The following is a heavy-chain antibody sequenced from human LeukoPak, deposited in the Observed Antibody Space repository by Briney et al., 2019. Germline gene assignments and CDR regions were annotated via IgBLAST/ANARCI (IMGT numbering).Heavy chain of an antibody. J-gene: IGHJ6*04. Sequence: PGGSLRLSCAASGFTFSSYGMHWVRQAPGKGLEWVAVISYDGSNKYYADSVKGRFTISRDNSKNTLYLQMNSLRAEDTAVYYCARVLYILRYFDYWGKGTTVTISS. CDR2: ISYDGSNK. D-gene: IGHD3-9*01. CDR1: GFTFSSYG. V-gene: IGHV3-33*05. CDR3: ARVLYILRYFDY.